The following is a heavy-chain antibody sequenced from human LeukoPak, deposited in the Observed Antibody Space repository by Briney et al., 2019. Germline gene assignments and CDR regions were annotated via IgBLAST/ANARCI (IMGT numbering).Heavy chain of an antibody. CDR2: INHSGST. CDR3: ARGRSYFDY. Sequence: SETLSLTCAVYGGSFSGYYWSWIRRPPGKGLEWIGEINHSGSTNYNPSLKSRVTISVDTSKNQFSLKLSSVTAADTAVYYCARGRSYFDYWGQGTLVTVSS. V-gene: IGHV4-34*01. J-gene: IGHJ4*02. D-gene: IGHD1-14*01. CDR1: GGSFSGYY.